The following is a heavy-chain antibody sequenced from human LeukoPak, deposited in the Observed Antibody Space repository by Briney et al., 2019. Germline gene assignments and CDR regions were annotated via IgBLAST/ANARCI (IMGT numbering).Heavy chain of an antibody. CDR3: AREELGYYGSGSFDP. CDR1: GGSISSYY. Sequence: PSETLSLTCTVSGGSISSYYWSWIRQPPGKGLEWIGYIYYSGSTNYNPSLKSRVTISVDTSKNQFSLKLSSVTAADTAVYYCAREELGYYGSGSFDPWGQGTLVTVSS. D-gene: IGHD3-10*01. J-gene: IGHJ5*02. V-gene: IGHV4-59*12. CDR2: IYYSGST.